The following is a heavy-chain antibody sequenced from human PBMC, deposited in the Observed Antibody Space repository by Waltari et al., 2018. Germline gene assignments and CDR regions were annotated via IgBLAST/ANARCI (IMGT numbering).Heavy chain of an antibody. Sequence: QVQLQQWGAGLLKPSETLSLTCAVYGGSFSGYYWSWIRQPPGKGLEWIGEINHRGSTNYNPSLKSRVTISVDTSKNQFSLKLSSVTAADTAVYYCARQGSSMTTVTKRAFDYWGQGTLVTVSS. D-gene: IGHD4-17*01. CDR1: GGSFSGYY. CDR2: INHRGST. CDR3: ARQGSSMTTVTKRAFDY. V-gene: IGHV4-34*01. J-gene: IGHJ4*02.